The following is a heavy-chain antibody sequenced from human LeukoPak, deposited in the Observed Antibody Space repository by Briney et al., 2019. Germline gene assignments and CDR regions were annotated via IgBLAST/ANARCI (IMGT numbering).Heavy chain of an antibody. CDR2: IYYTGST. Sequence: PSETLSLTCTVSGGSISSRPYYWGWIRQPPGKGLEWIGNIYYTGSTYYNPSLKSRVTISVDTSKNQFSLKLSSVTAADTAVYYCAREKTSYDYGDYSGGQDYWGQGTLVTVSS. V-gene: IGHV4-39*02. D-gene: IGHD4-17*01. CDR1: GGSISSRPYY. CDR3: AREKTSYDYGDYSGGQDY. J-gene: IGHJ4*02.